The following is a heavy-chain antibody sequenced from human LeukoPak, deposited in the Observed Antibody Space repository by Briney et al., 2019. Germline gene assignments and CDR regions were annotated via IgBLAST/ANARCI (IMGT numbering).Heavy chain of an antibody. J-gene: IGHJ4*02. V-gene: IGHV1-69-2*01. CDR1: GYTFTDYY. D-gene: IGHD4-11*01. CDR2: VDPEDGET. Sequence: ASVKVSCKVSGYTFTDYYMHWVQQAPGKGLEWMGLVDPEDGETIYAEKFQGRVTITADTSTDTAYMELSSLRSEDTAVYYCATAYSKGPVDYWGQGTLVTVSP. CDR3: ATAYSKGPVDY.